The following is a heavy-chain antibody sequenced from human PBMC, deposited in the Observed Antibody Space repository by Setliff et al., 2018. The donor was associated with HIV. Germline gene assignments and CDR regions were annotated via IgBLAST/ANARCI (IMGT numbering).Heavy chain of an antibody. CDR2: IYHSGST. CDR1: GDSMRNYH. CDR3: ARHGQWELGDDSFDI. Sequence: SETLSLTCTVSGDSMRNYHWSWIRQAPGKGLEWIGWIYHSGSTNYNPSLKNRVTISVDVSNNHFSLKLPSVTAADTAIYYCARHGQWELGDDSFDIWGQGTLVTVSS. J-gene: IGHJ3*02. D-gene: IGHD1-26*01. V-gene: IGHV4-59*08.